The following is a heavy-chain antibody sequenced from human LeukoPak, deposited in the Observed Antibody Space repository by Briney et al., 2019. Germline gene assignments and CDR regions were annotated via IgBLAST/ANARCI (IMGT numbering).Heavy chain of an antibody. D-gene: IGHD3-16*01. CDR3: ARELGSTYYFDY. CDR1: GYTFTGYY. CDR2: INPNSGGT. V-gene: IGHV1-2*02. J-gene: IGHJ4*02. Sequence: ASVKVSCKASGYTFTGYYMHWVRQAPGQGLEWMGWINPNSGGTNYAQKFQGRVTMTRDTSISTAYMDLSSLRSEDTAVYYCARELGSTYYFDYWGQGTLVTVSS.